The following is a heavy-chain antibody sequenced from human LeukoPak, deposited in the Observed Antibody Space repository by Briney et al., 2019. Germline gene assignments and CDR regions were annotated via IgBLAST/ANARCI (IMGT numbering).Heavy chain of an antibody. CDR3: ARAPRDSSSSNYMRRFDY. J-gene: IGHJ4*02. Sequence: SETLSLTCAVSGYSISSDNYWVWIRQPPGQGLEWTGGIYHSGSTYYNPSLKSRVTMSVDTSKNQFSLKQSSVPAADTAVYYCARAPRDSSSSNYMRRFDYWGQGTLVTVSS. CDR1: GYSISSDNY. CDR2: IYHSGST. D-gene: IGHD3-22*01. V-gene: IGHV4-38-2*01.